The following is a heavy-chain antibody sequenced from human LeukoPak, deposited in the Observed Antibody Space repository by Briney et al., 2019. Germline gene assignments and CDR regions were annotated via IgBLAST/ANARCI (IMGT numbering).Heavy chain of an antibody. D-gene: IGHD7-27*01. CDR2: ISPNSGGT. Sequence: ASVKVSCRPSGYTFSGFYIHWVRQAPGQGLEWMGWISPNSGGTDYAQRFQGRVTMTRDTSISTAYMELSSLRSDDTAVYYCAIQPWGSGNNWYFDLWGRGTLVTVSS. J-gene: IGHJ2*01. V-gene: IGHV1-2*02. CDR3: AIQPWGSGNNWYFDL. CDR1: GYTFSGFY.